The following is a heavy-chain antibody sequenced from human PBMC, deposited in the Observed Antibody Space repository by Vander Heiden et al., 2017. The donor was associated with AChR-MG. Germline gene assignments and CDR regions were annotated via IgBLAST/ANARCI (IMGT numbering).Heavy chain of an antibody. D-gene: IGHD6-19*01. Sequence: QVQLQQWGAGLLKPSETLSLTCAVYGGSFSGYYWSWIRQPPGKGLEWIGEINHSGSTNYNPSLKSRVTISVDTSKNQFSRKLSSVTAADTAVYYCARGLKRCNGWYCCYYYGMDVWGQGTTVTVSS. J-gene: IGHJ6*02. V-gene: IGHV4-34*01. CDR3: ARGLKRCNGWYCCYYYGMDV. CDR1: GGSFSGYY. CDR2: INHSGST.